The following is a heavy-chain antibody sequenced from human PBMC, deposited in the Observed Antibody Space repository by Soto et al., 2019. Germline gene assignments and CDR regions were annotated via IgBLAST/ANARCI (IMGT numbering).Heavy chain of an antibody. CDR1: GGSFSGYY. Sequence: SETLSLTCAVYGGSFSGYYWSWIRQPPGKGLEWIGEINHSGSTNYNPSLKSRVTISVDTSKNQFSLKLSSVTAADTAVYYCARDRGGSYPSCCWFDPWGQGTLVTVSS. CDR3: ARDRGGSYPSCCWFDP. V-gene: IGHV4-34*01. D-gene: IGHD2-15*01. J-gene: IGHJ5*02. CDR2: INHSGST.